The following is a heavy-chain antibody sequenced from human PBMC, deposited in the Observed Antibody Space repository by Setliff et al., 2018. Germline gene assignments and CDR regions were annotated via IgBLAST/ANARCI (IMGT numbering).Heavy chain of an antibody. V-gene: IGHV4-34*01. CDR3: ARLPNYVWGSPVDY. D-gene: IGHD3-16*01. J-gene: IGHJ4*02. CDR1: GGTFSDYY. CDR2: INHRGST. Sequence: SETLSLTCAAYGGTFSDYYWTWIRQPPGKGLEWVGEINHRGSTNYNPSLKSRVTISVDTSKNQFSLTLSSVTAADTAVYYCARLPNYVWGSPVDYWGQGTLVTVSS.